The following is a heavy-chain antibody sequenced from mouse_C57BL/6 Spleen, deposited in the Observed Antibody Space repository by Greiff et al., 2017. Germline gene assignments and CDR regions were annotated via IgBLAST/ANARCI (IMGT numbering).Heavy chain of an antibody. D-gene: IGHD2-4*01. CDR2: INPNNGGT. CDR1: GYTFTDYY. Sequence: EVQLQQSGPELVKPGASVKISCKASGYTFTDYYMNWVKQSHGKSLEWIGDINPNNGGTSYNQKFKGKATLTVDKSSSTAYMELRSLTSEDSAVYYCAREGIYYDYTERFAYWGQGTLVTVSA. CDR3: AREGIYYDYTERFAY. J-gene: IGHJ3*01. V-gene: IGHV1-26*01.